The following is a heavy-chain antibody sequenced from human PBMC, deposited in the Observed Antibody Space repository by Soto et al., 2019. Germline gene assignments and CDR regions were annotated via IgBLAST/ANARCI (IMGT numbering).Heavy chain of an antibody. CDR2: ISSSSSTI. D-gene: IGHD3-10*01. V-gene: IGHV3-48*02. CDR1: GFTFSSYS. CDR3: ARVGGSGSSIPIRYYYYYGMDV. J-gene: IGHJ6*02. Sequence: GGSLRLSCAASGFTFSSYSMNWVRQAPGKGLEWVSYISSSSSTIYYADSVNGRFTISRDNAKNSLYLQMNSLRDEDTAVYYCARVGGSGSSIPIRYYYYYGMDVWGQGTTVTVSS.